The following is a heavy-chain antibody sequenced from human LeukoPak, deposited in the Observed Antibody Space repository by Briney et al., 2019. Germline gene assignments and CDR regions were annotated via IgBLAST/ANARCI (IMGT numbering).Heavy chain of an antibody. V-gene: IGHV4-59*01. CDR3: ARNRGWMDYYYMDV. J-gene: IGHJ6*03. D-gene: IGHD6-19*01. CDR2: IYYSGST. Sequence: KASETLSLTCTVSGGSISSYYWSWIRQPPGKGLEWIGYIYYSGSTNYNPSPKSRVTISVDTSKNQFSLKLSSVTAADTAVYYCARNRGWMDYYYMDVWGKGTTVTVSS. CDR1: GGSISSYY.